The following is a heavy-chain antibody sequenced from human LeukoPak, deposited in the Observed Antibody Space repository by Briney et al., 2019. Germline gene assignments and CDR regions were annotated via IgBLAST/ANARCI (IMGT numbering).Heavy chain of an antibody. CDR1: GGSISRYY. V-gene: IGHV4-59*01. D-gene: IGHD7-27*01. CDR3: ARETETGGIAY. CDR2: IYYSGST. Sequence: SETLSLTCTVSGGSISRYYWSWIRQPPGKGLEWIGYIYYSGSTNYNPSLKSRVTISVDTSKNQFSLKLSSVTAADTAVYYCARETETGGIAYWGQGTLVTVSS. J-gene: IGHJ4*02.